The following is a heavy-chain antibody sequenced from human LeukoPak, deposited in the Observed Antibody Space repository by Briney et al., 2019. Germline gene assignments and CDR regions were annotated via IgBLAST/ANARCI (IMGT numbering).Heavy chain of an antibody. CDR1: GGSISSYY. Sequence: SETLSLTCTVSGGSISSYYWSWIRQPPGKGLEWIGYIYYSGSTNYNPSLKSRVTISVDTSKNQFSLKLSSVTAADTAVYYCARVRTNSSGWYFRSPGTSHDAFDIWGQGTMVTVSS. CDR3: ARVRTNSSGWYFRSPGTSHDAFDI. V-gene: IGHV4-59*01. CDR2: IYYSGST. J-gene: IGHJ3*02. D-gene: IGHD6-19*01.